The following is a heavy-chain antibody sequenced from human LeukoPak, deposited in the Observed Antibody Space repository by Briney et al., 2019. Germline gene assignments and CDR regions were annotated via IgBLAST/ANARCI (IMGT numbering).Heavy chain of an antibody. V-gene: IGHV1-2*06. CDR2: INPNSGGT. CDR1: GYTFTGYY. Sequence: GASVKVSCKASGYTFTGYYMHWVRQAPGQGLEWMGRINPNSGGTNYVQKLQGRVTMTRDTSISTAYMELSRLRSDDTAVYYCAKEQQPVYYFDYWGQGTMVTVSS. D-gene: IGHD6-13*01. J-gene: IGHJ4*02. CDR3: AKEQQPVYYFDY.